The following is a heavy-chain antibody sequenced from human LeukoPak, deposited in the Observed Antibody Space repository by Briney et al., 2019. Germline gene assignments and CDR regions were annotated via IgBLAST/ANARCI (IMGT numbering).Heavy chain of an antibody. CDR2: IDWDDDK. D-gene: IGHD2-21*02. J-gene: IGHJ4*02. V-gene: IGHV2-70*04. CDR3: ARTPYCGGDCYVDY. CDR1: GFSLRTSGMR. Sequence: SGPALVKPTQTLTLTCTFSGFSLRTSGMRVIWIRQPPGKALEWLARIDWDDDKFYSTSLKTRLTISKDTSKNQVVLTMTNMDPVDTATYYCARTPYCGGDCYVDYWGQGTLVTVSS.